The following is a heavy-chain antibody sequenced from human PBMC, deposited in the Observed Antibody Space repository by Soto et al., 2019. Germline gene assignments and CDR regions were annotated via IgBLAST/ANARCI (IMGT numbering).Heavy chain of an antibody. Sequence: PGGSLRLSCAAPGFTFSIYALHWVRQAPGKGLEWVAVMSPNGNNQYYADSVKGRFTISRDTSKSTLYLQMTSLRPDDTAVYYCATGAKFYYDTSRYWGQGTLVTVSS. CDR2: MSPNGNNQ. J-gene: IGHJ4*02. CDR1: GFTFSIYA. V-gene: IGHV3-30-3*01. CDR3: ATGAKFYYDTSRY. D-gene: IGHD3-22*01.